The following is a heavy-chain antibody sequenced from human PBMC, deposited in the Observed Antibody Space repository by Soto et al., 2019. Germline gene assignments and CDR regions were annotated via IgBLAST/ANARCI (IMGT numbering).Heavy chain of an antibody. V-gene: IGHV1-18*01. J-gene: IGHJ4*02. D-gene: IGHD6-19*01. Sequence: QVQLVQSGAEVKKPGASVKVSCKASGYTFTSYGISWVRQAPGQGLEWMGGVNAYNGNTNYAQKFQRRITMTTDTSTSTAYMERRSLRSDDTAMYYCAREAVSGRTGFDYWGQGTLVTVSS. CDR1: GYTFTSYG. CDR3: AREAVSGRTGFDY. CDR2: VNAYNGNT.